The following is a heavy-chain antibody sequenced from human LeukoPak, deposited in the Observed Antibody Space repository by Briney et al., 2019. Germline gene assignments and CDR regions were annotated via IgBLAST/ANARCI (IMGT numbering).Heavy chain of an antibody. CDR2: ISSSSSYI. Sequence: GGSLRLSCAASGFTFSTYSMNWVRQAPGKGLEWVSSISSSSSYIYYADSVKGRFTISRDNAKNSLYLQMNSLRAEDTAVYYCAKDDSSSDGSRYYFDYWGQGSLVTVSS. CDR1: GFTFSTYS. V-gene: IGHV3-21*04. D-gene: IGHD3-10*01. J-gene: IGHJ4*02. CDR3: AKDDSSSDGSRYYFDY.